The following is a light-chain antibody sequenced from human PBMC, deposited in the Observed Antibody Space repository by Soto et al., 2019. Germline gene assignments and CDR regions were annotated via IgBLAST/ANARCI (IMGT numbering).Light chain of an antibody. Sequence: IVLTQSPATLSVSPGERATLSCRASQTISSNLVWYQQKPGQAPRLLIYGASNRATGIPDRFSGSGSGTDFTLTISRLEPEDFAVYYCQQYGSSGTFGQGTKVDIK. CDR3: QQYGSSGT. V-gene: IGKV3-20*01. CDR1: QTISSN. J-gene: IGKJ1*01. CDR2: GAS.